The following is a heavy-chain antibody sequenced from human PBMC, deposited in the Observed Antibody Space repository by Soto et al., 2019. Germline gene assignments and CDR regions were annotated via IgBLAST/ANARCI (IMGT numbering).Heavy chain of an antibody. CDR2: FHNSGST. Sequence: SETLSLTCTVSGGSVSSGYYHWSWFRQPPGKGLEYIGYFHNSGSTNYNPSLKSRVTISLDTSKNQVSLKLNSVNAADTAVYYCAREGDNAGAYWGQGVLVTVSS. J-gene: IGHJ4*02. CDR1: GGSVSSGYYH. V-gene: IGHV4-61*01. CDR3: AREGDNAGAY. D-gene: IGHD1-1*01.